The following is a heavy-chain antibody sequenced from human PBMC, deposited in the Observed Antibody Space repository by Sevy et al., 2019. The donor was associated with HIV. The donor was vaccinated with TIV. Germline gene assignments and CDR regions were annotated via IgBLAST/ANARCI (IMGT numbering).Heavy chain of an antibody. Sequence: GESLKISCAASGFTFSDYYMNWIRQAPGKGLEWVSYISISGRTMYYADSVKGRFTISRDNAKNSLYLQMNSLRAEDTAVYYCAREVDGVRGVFDYWGQGTLVTVSS. J-gene: IGHJ4*02. CDR3: AREVDGVRGVFDY. CDR1: GFTFSDYY. V-gene: IGHV3-11*01. CDR2: ISISGRTM. D-gene: IGHD3-10*01.